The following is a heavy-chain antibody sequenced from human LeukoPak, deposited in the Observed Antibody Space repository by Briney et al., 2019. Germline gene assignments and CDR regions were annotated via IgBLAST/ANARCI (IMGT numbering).Heavy chain of an antibody. CDR2: IQYDGSNK. V-gene: IGHV3-30*02. Sequence: GGSLRLSCAASGFTFSNYGIHWVRQAPGKGLEWVAFIQYDGSNKYYADSVKGRFTISRDNSKNTLYLQMNSLRPEDTAVYYCAKDSGMVLNGGDYWGQGTLVTVSS. CDR1: GFTFSNYG. D-gene: IGHD4/OR15-4a*01. J-gene: IGHJ4*02. CDR3: AKDSGMVLNGGDY.